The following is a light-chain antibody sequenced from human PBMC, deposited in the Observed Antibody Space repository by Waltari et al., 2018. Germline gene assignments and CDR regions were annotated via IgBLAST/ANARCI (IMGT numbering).Light chain of an antibody. CDR1: NIRDKT. CDR3: QVWDDTRDQPV. CDR2: DST. Sequence: SYVLTQPPSVSVAPGKTARISCAGQNIRDKTVYWYQQKPGQAPVVVIYDSTVRPSGSPDRVSGSDPATLTIGRVEAGDEADYYCQVWDDTRDQPVFGGGTRLTVL. J-gene: IGLJ2*01. V-gene: IGLV3-21*03.